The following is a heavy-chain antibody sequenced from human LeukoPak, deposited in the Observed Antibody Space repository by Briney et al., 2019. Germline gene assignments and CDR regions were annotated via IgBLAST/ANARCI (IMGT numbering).Heavy chain of an antibody. CDR2: ISGSGGST. D-gene: IGHD6-19*01. J-gene: IGHJ4*02. Sequence: GGSLRLSCAASGFTFSSCAMSWVRQAPGKGLEWVSVISGSGGSTYYADSVKGRFTISRDNSKNTLYLQMNSLRAEDTAVYYCAKVIRNQWLVPFDYWGQGTLVTVSS. CDR1: GFTFSSCA. V-gene: IGHV3-23*01. CDR3: AKVIRNQWLVPFDY.